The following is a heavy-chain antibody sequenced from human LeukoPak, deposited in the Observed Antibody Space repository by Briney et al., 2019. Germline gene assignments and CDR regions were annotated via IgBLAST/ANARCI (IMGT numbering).Heavy chain of an antibody. CDR3: ARAMVVDY. CDR2: IRYDGSNK. CDR1: GFTFSSYG. D-gene: IGHD5-18*01. Sequence: SGGSLRLSCAASGFTFSSYGMHWVRQAPGKGLEWVAFIRYDGSNKYYADSVKGRFTISRDNSKNTLYLQMNSLRAEDSAVYYCARAMVVDYWGQGTLVTVSS. V-gene: IGHV3-30*02. J-gene: IGHJ4*02.